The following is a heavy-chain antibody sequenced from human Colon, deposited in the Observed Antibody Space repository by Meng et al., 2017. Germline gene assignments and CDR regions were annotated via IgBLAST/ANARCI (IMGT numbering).Heavy chain of an antibody. CDR1: GFTFFTYI. V-gene: IGHV3-21*01. CDR3: AREDFYYYGLDL. Sequence: GGSLRLSCEAFGFTFFTYIFSWVRQAPGEGLEWVASIDGSSRNLYYADSVRGRFTISRDNSKNSLYLQMNNLRADDTGVYYCAREDFYYYGLDLWGLGSTVPVSS. CDR2: IDGSSRNL. J-gene: IGHJ6*02.